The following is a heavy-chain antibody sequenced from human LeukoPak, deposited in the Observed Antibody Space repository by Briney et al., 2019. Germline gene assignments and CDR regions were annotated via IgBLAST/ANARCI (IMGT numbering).Heavy chain of an antibody. Sequence: SEPLSLTCAVSGGSISSGGYSWSWIRQPPGKGLEWIGYIYHSGSTYYNPSLKSRVTISVDRSKNQFSLKLSSVTAADTAVYYCAREAGATYFDYWGQGTLVTVSS. CDR1: GGSISSGGYS. CDR3: AREAGATYFDY. J-gene: IGHJ4*02. V-gene: IGHV4-30-2*01. D-gene: IGHD1-26*01. CDR2: IYHSGST.